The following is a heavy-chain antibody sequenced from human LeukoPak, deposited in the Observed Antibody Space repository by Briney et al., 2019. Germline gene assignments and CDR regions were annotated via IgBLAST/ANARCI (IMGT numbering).Heavy chain of an antibody. J-gene: IGHJ3*02. Sequence: SETLSLTCTVSGYSISSGYCWGWVRQPPGKGLEWIGSICHSGSTYYNPSLKSRVTISVDKSKNQFSLKLSSVTAADTAVYYCARAEKITDAFDIWGQGTMVTVSS. D-gene: IGHD5-24*01. CDR1: GYSISSGYC. CDR2: ICHSGST. CDR3: ARAEKITDAFDI. V-gene: IGHV4-38-2*02.